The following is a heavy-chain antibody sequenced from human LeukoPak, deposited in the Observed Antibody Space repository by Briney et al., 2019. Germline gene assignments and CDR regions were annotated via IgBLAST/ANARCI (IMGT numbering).Heavy chain of an antibody. Sequence: GGSLRLSCTASGFTFGDYTMSWVRQAPGKGLEWVGFIRSKTYGGTTEYAASVKGRFIISRDDSKSIAYLQMNSLKTEDTAVYYCTRAPPLGYYYYYMDVWGKGTTVTISS. CDR2: IRSKTYGGTT. CDR1: GFTFGDYT. CDR3: TRAPPLGYYYYYMDV. D-gene: IGHD7-27*01. V-gene: IGHV3-49*04. J-gene: IGHJ6*03.